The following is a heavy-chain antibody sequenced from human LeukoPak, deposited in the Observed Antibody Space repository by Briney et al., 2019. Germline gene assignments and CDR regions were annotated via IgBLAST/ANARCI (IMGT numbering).Heavy chain of an antibody. CDR3: AKGITMVRGVIPDYYYGMDV. Sequence: GGSLRLSCAASGFTFSSYAMSWVRQAPGKGLEWVSAIIGSGGSTYYADSVKGRFTISRDNPKNTLYLQMNSLRAEDTAVYYCAKGITMVRGVIPDYYYGMDVWGQGTTVTVSS. V-gene: IGHV3-23*01. J-gene: IGHJ6*02. CDR2: IIGSGGST. D-gene: IGHD3-10*01. CDR1: GFTFSSYA.